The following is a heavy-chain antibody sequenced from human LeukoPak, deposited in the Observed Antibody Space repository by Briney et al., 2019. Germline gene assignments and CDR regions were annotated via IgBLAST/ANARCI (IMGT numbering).Heavy chain of an antibody. J-gene: IGHJ6*03. Sequence: SETLSLTCAVYGGSFSGYYWSWIRQPPGKGPEWIGEINHSGSTNYNPSLKSRVTISVDTSKNQFSLKLSSVTAADTAVYYCAGLPTPTYYYYYMDVWGKGTTVTVSS. D-gene: IGHD5/OR15-5a*01. CDR2: INHSGST. CDR1: GGSFSGYY. V-gene: IGHV4-34*01. CDR3: AGLPTPTYYYYYMDV.